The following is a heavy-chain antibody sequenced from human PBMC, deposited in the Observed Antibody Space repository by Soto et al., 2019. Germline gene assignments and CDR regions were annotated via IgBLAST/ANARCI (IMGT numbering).Heavy chain of an antibody. V-gene: IGHV3-73*01. CDR3: TVGAVVKAATDF. CDR2: IRSKSNEYAT. D-gene: IGHD2-15*01. CDR1: GFTFSGPA. Sequence: GGSLRLSCAGSGFTFSGPAIHWVRKPPGKGLEWVGRIRSKSNEYATSYAASVNSRFPISTDDSKNTAYLQMVRLETEDTAVYYCTVGAVVKAATDFWGQGTLVTVSS. J-gene: IGHJ4*02.